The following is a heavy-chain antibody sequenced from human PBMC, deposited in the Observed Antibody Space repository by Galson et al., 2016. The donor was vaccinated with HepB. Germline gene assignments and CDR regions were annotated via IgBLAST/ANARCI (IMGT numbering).Heavy chain of an antibody. J-gene: IGHJ6*02. Sequence: SVKVSCKASGGTLSTYGITWVRQAPGQGLEWMGGIIPMFGIVGYAQKFQGRLTITADESTATAYMELSSLRSEDMAIYYCARLEGVDTGLDVWGQGTTVTVSS. V-gene: IGHV1-69*13. CDR2: IIPMFGIV. CDR3: ARLEGVDTGLDV. CDR1: GGTLSTYG. D-gene: IGHD5-18*01.